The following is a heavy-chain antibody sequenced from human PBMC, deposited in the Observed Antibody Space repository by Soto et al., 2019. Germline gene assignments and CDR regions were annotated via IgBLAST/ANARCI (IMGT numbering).Heavy chain of an antibody. D-gene: IGHD2-21*02. CDR3: ARGGHVVVVTAALDY. V-gene: IGHV1-46*01. CDR1: GATFTDYY. J-gene: IGHJ4*02. CDR2: VNPSGGHT. Sequence: QVQLMQSGAEVKKPGASVKVSCKASGATFTDYYIHWVRQAPGQGLEWMGTVNPSGGHTTYAQHFLGRVTMTMDTSTSTLYRELTSLTSDDTAIYYCARGGHVVVVTAALDYWGQGTLVTVSS.